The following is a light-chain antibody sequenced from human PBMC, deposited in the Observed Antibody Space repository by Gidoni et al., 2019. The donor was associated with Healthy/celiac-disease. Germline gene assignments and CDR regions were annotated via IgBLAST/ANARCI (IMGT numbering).Light chain of an antibody. Sequence: DIVITQSPLSLPVTPGEPASISCRSSQSLLHSNGYNYLDWYLQKPGQSPQLLIYLGSNRASGVPDRFSGSGSGTEFTLKISRVEAEDVGVYYCMQALQTRLTFGGGTKVEIK. CDR2: LGS. J-gene: IGKJ4*01. V-gene: IGKV2-28*01. CDR1: QSLLHSNGYNY. CDR3: MQALQTRLT.